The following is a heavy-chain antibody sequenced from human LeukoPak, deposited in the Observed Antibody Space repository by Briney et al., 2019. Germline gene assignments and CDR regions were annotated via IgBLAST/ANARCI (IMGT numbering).Heavy chain of an antibody. D-gene: IGHD2-2*01. V-gene: IGHV1-2*02. CDR3: ARAVCTSCLVDY. CDR2: INPNSGGT. CDR1: GYTFTGYY. J-gene: IGHJ4*02. Sequence: ASVKVSCKACGYTFTGYYMHWVRQAPGQGLEWMGWINPNSGGTNYAQKFQGRVTMTRDTSISTAYMELSRLRSDDTAAYYCARAVCTSCLVDYWGQGTLVTVSS.